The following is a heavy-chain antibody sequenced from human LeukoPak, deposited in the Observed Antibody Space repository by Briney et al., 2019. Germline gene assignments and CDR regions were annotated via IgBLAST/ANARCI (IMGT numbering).Heavy chain of an antibody. Sequence: GGSLRLSCAASGFTLSSYGMHWVRQAPGKGLEWVAVISYDGSNKYYADSVKGRFTISRDNSKNTLYLQMNSLRAEGTAVYYCAKDVYGSGNWGQGTLVTVSS. CDR1: GFTLSSYG. D-gene: IGHD3-10*01. V-gene: IGHV3-30*18. CDR2: ISYDGSNK. CDR3: AKDVYGSGN. J-gene: IGHJ4*02.